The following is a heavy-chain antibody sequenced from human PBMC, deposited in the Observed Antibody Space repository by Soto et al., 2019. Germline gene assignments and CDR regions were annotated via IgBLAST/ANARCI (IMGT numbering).Heavy chain of an antibody. CDR1: GFTFSSYG. Sequence: GGSLRLSCAASGFTFSSYGMHWVRQAPGKGLEWVAVISYDGSNKYYEDSVKGRFTISRDNSKNTLYLQMNSLRAEDTAVYYCAKDAGKYNWNPEGYYYYYMDVWGKGTTVTVSS. CDR2: ISYDGSNK. CDR3: AKDAGKYNWNPEGYYYYYMDV. V-gene: IGHV3-30*18. J-gene: IGHJ6*03. D-gene: IGHD1-20*01.